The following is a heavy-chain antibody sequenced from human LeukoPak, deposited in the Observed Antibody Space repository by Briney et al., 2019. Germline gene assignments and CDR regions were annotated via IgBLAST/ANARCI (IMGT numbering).Heavy chain of an antibody. V-gene: IGHV1-8*01. J-gene: IGHJ6*03. D-gene: IGHD1-14*01. CDR1: GYTFTSYD. Sequence: ASVKVSCKASGYTFTSYDINWVRQATGQGLEWMGWMNPNSGNTGYAQKFQGRVTMTRNTSISTAYMELSRLRSDDTAVYYCARASEDYYYYYTDVWGKGTTVTISS. CDR2: MNPNSGNT. CDR3: ARASEDYYYYYTDV.